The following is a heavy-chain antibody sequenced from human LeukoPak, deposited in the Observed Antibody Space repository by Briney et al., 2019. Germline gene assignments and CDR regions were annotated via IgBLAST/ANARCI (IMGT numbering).Heavy chain of an antibody. J-gene: IGHJ5*02. CDR2: IWYDASNK. Sequence: QPGRSLRLSCTASGFNFNTHGMHWVRQAPGKGLEWLAVIWYDASNKFYADSVEGRFTISRDNSKDTLYLQMNSLRAEDTAVYYCARGRVAAAAKRVWFDPWGQGTLVTVSS. CDR1: GFNFNTHG. D-gene: IGHD6-13*01. CDR3: ARGRVAAAAKRVWFDP. V-gene: IGHV3-33*01.